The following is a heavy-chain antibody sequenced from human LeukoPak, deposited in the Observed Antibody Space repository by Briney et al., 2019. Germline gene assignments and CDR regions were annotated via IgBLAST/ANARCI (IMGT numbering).Heavy chain of an antibody. CDR3: ARDRVIAPSRENAFDI. Sequence: SVKVSCKASGGTFSSYAISWVRQAPGQGLEWMGGINPIFGTANYAQKFQGRVTITADESTSTAYMELSSLRSEDTAVYYCARDRVIAPSRENAFDIWGQGTMVTVSS. CDR1: GGTFSSYA. CDR2: INPIFGTA. J-gene: IGHJ3*02. V-gene: IGHV1-69*01. D-gene: IGHD3-10*01.